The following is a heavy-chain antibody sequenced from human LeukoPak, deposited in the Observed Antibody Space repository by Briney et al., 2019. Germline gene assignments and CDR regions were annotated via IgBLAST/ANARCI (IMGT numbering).Heavy chain of an antibody. Sequence: PSETLSLTCTVSGVSISPYYWSWIWQPPGKGLEWIGYIYYSGSTTYNPSLKSPVTISVDTSRNQFSLKLSSVTAADTAVYYCARGAGAFDYWGHGTLVTVSS. V-gene: IGHV4-59*01. CDR2: IYYSGST. D-gene: IGHD6-19*01. CDR3: ARGAGAFDY. J-gene: IGHJ4*01. CDR1: GVSISPYY.